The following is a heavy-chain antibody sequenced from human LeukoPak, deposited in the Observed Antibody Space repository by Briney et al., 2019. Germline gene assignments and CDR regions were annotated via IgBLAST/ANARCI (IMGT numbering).Heavy chain of an antibody. CDR2: IIPIFGTA. Sequence: SVKVSCKASGGTFSSYAISWVRQAPGQGLEWMGGIIPIFGTANYAQKFRGRVTITADESTSTAYMELSSLRSEDTAVYYCARDLFEHYYGSGSLTYWGQGTLVTVSS. D-gene: IGHD3-10*01. J-gene: IGHJ4*02. CDR3: ARDLFEHYYGSGSLTY. V-gene: IGHV1-69*01. CDR1: GGTFSSYA.